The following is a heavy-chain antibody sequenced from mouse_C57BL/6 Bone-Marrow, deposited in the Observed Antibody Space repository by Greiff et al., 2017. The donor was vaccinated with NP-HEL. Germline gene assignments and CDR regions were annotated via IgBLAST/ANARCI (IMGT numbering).Heavy chain of an antibody. CDR2: ISYSGST. J-gene: IGHJ2*01. Sequence: DVKLQESGPGLAKPSQTLSLTCSVTGYSITSDYWNWIRKFPGNKLEYMGYISYSGSTYYNPSLKSRTSITRDTSKNQYYLQLNSGTTEDTATDYCARRRGYYGSLDYWGQGTTLTVSS. V-gene: IGHV3-8*01. CDR1: GYSITSDY. CDR3: ARRRGYYGSLDY. D-gene: IGHD1-1*01.